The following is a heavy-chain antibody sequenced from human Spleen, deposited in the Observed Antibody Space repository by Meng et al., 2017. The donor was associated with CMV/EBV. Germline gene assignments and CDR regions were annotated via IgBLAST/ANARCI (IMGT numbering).Heavy chain of an antibody. CDR1: GFTFSTYW. CDR2: INGDGTST. CDR3: ARAAVNNWFDP. V-gene: IGHV3-74*01. D-gene: IGHD6-19*01. Sequence: GESLKISCAASGFTFSTYWMHWVRQVPGKGLEWVARINGDGTSTTYADSVKGRFTISRDNVRESLYLHMNSLRAEDTGIYYCARAAVNNWFDPWGQGTLVTVSS. J-gene: IGHJ5*02.